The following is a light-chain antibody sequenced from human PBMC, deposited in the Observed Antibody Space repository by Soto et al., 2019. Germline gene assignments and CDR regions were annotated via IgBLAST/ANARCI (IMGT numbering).Light chain of an antibody. J-gene: IGLJ2*01. CDR2: DVS. V-gene: IGLV2-8*01. Sequence: QSVLTQPPSASGSPGQSVTISCTGTTSDVGAYNYVSWYQQYPGKAPKLMIYDVSQRPSGVPDRFSGSKSGNTASLTISGLQAEDEADYYCSSYTSSSTLVVFGGGTQLTVL. CDR3: SSYTSSSTLVV. CDR1: TSDVGAYNY.